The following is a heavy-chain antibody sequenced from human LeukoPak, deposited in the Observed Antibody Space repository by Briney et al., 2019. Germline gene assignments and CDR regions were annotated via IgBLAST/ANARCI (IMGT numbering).Heavy chain of an antibody. CDR3: ARHRTSSNYFDY. V-gene: IGHV4-30-4*08. D-gene: IGHD1-1*01. J-gene: IGHJ4*02. CDR1: GGSISSGDYY. Sequence: SETLSLTCTVSGGSISSGDYYWSWIRQPPGKGLEWIGYIYYSGSTYYNPSLKSRVTISVDTSKNQFSLKLRSVTAADTAVYYCARHRTSSNYFDYWGQGTLVTVSS. CDR2: IYYSGST.